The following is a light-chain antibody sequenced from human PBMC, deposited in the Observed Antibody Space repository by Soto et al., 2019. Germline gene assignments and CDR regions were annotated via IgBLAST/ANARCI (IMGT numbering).Light chain of an antibody. J-gene: IGLJ1*01. CDR1: SSDVGRYNY. V-gene: IGLV2-11*01. CDR2: DVS. CDR3: CSHEGSQRDV. Sequence: QSALTQPRSVSGSPGQSVTISCTGTSSDVGRYNYVSWYQQHPGKAPRVMIYDVSERPSGVPDRFSGSKSGNTASLTISGLQAEDEADYYCCSHEGSQRDVFGTGTKLTVL.